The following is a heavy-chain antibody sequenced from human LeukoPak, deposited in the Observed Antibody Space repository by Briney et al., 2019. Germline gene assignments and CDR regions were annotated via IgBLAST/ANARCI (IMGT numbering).Heavy chain of an antibody. CDR1: GFTFRSYA. CDR2: ISYDGSNK. D-gene: IGHD6-13*01. J-gene: IGHJ4*02. Sequence: GGSLRLSCAASGFTFRSYAMHWVRQAPGKGLEWVAVISYDGSNKYYADSVKGRFTISRDNSKNTLYLQMNSLRAEDTAVYYCARAAAMYYFDYWGQGTLVTVSS. V-gene: IGHV3-30-3*01. CDR3: ARAAAMYYFDY.